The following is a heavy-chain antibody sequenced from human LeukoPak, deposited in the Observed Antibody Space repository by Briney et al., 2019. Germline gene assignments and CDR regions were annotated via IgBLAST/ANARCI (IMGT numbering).Heavy chain of an antibody. V-gene: IGHV1-69*13. CDR2: IIPIFGTA. Sequence: GASVKVSCKASGGTFSSYAISWVRQAPGQGLEWMGGIIPIFGTANYAQKFQGRVTITADESTSTAYMELSSLRSEDTAVYYCAKEGLRFLEWLHRDYFDYWGLGTLVTVSS. J-gene: IGHJ4*02. D-gene: IGHD3-3*01. CDR1: GGTFSSYA. CDR3: AKEGLRFLEWLHRDYFDY.